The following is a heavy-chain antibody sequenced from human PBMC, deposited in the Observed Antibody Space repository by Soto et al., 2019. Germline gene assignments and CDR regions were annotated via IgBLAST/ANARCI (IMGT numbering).Heavy chain of an antibody. J-gene: IGHJ1*01. D-gene: IGHD1-26*01. V-gene: IGHV3-30*12. CDR3: ATWEERYFQD. CDR2: ISHDGSHK. Sequence: GGSLRLSCAASGFTFSSYGMHWVRQAPGKGLEWVAVISHDGSHKYTADSVKGRFTISRDDPKNTLYLQMNSLRVEDTAIYYCATWEERYFQDWGQGTLVTVSS. CDR1: GFTFSSYG.